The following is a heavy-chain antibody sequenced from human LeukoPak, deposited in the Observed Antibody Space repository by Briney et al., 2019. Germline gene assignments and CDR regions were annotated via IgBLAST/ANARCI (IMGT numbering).Heavy chain of an antibody. CDR2: IHPKSGDT. CDR1: GYTFSGYY. V-gene: IGHV1-2*02. D-gene: IGHD5-18*01. CDR3: SRGSGISYGGIDY. Sequence: ASVKVSCKASGYTFSGYYLHWVRQAPGQGLEWMGWIHPKSGDTKYAPKLLGRVTLTRDTSATIVYMDLTWLTSDDTAVYYCSRGSGISYGGIDYWGQGTLVTVSS. J-gene: IGHJ4*02.